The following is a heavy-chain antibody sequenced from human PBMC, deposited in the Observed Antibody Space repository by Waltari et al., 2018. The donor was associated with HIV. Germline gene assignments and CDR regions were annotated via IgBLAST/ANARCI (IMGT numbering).Heavy chain of an antibody. J-gene: IGHJ4*02. CDR3: ARGGPTYYDYVWGSYRPYFDY. D-gene: IGHD3-16*02. CDR1: GGTFSSYA. Sequence: QVQLVQSGAEVKKPGSSVKVSCKASGGTFSSYAISWVRQAPGQGLEWMGGIIPLFGTANYAQKFPGRVTITAAESTSPAYMELSSLRAEDTAVYYCARGGPTYYDYVWGSYRPYFDYWGQVTLVTVSS. CDR2: IIPLFGTA. V-gene: IGHV1-69*01.